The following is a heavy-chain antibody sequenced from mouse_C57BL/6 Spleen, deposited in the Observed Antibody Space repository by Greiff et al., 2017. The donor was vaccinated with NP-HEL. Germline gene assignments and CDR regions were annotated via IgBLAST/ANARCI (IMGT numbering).Heavy chain of an antibody. V-gene: IGHV1-81*01. CDR3: ASNWDGY. CDR2: IYPRSGNT. Sequence: QVQLKESGAELARPGASVKLSCKASGYTFTSYGISWVKQRTGQGLEWIGEIYPRSGNTYYNEKFKGKATLTADKSSSTAYMELRSLTSEDSAVYFCASNWDGYWGQGTSVTVSS. CDR1: GYTFTSYG. D-gene: IGHD4-1*02. J-gene: IGHJ4*01.